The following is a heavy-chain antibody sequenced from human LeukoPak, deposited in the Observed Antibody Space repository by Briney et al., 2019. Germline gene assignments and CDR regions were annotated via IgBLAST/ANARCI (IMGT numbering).Heavy chain of an antibody. J-gene: IGHJ6*03. CDR1: GGSFGDYY. CDR3: ASSSGYDYYMDV. CDR2: IDHTGNT. Sequence: SETLSLTCGLYGGSFGDYYWSWIRQPPGKGLEWIGEIDHTGNTNYNQSLTNRVTISVDTSKNQFSLRLYSMTAADTAVYYCASSSGYDYYMDVWGKGTTVTVSS. D-gene: IGHD3-22*01. V-gene: IGHV4-34*01.